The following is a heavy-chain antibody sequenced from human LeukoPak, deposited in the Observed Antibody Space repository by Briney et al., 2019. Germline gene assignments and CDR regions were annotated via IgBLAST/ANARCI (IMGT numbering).Heavy chain of an antibody. Sequence: PSETLSLTCTVSGGSISSSSYYWGWIRQPPGKGLEWIGSIYYSGSTYYNPSLKSRVTISVDTSKNQLSLKLSSVTAADTAVYYCARVGMAAAGPLRYYFDYWSQGTLVTVSS. D-gene: IGHD6-13*01. CDR3: ARVGMAAAGPLRYYFDY. CDR2: IYYSGST. CDR1: GGSISSSSYY. J-gene: IGHJ4*02. V-gene: IGHV4-39*07.